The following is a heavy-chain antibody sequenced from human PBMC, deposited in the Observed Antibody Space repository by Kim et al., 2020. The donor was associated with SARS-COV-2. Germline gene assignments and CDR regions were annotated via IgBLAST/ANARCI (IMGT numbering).Heavy chain of an antibody. CDR2: ISYDGSNK. CDR1: GFTFSSYA. D-gene: IGHD2-21*02. V-gene: IGHV3-30*04. CDR3: ARVSTPTLAYCGGDCYSPDY. J-gene: IGHJ4*02. Sequence: GGSLRLSCAASGFTFSSYAMHWVRQAPGKGLEWVAVISYDGSNKYYADSVKGRFTISRDNSKNTLYLQMNSLRAEDTAVYYCARVSTPTLAYCGGDCYSPDYWGQGTLVTVSS.